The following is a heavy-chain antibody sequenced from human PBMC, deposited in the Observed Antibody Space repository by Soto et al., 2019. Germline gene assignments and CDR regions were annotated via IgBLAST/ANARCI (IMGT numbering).Heavy chain of an antibody. CDR1: GGSFSGYY. Sequence: SETLSLTCAVYGGSFSGYYWSWIRQPPGKGLEWIGEINHSGSTNYNPSLKSRVTISVDTSKNQFSLKLSSVTAADTAVYYCARGTPPGSGSSGDFDYWGQGTLVTVSS. J-gene: IGHJ4*02. CDR3: ARGTPPGSGSSGDFDY. CDR2: INHSGST. D-gene: IGHD6-19*01. V-gene: IGHV4-34*01.